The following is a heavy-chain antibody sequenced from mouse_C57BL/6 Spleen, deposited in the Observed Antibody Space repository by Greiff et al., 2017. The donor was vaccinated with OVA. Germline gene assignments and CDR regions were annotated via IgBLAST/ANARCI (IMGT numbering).Heavy chain of an antibody. CDR3: ASVYDGYYEDAMDY. D-gene: IGHD2-3*01. J-gene: IGHJ4*01. CDR2: ISSGSSTI. V-gene: IGHV5-17*01. Sequence: EVKLMESGGGLVKPGGSLKLSCAASGFTFSDYGMHWVRQAPEKGLEWVAYISSGSSTIYYADTVKGRFTISRDNAKNTLFLQMTSLRAEDTAMYYCASVYDGYYEDAMDYWGQGTSVTVSS. CDR1: GFTFSDYG.